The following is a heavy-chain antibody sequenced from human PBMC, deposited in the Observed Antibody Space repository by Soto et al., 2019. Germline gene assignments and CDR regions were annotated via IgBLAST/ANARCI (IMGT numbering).Heavy chain of an antibody. CDR1: GFSLSTSGGG. Sequence: SGPTLVNPTQTLTLTCTFSGFSLSTSGGGVGWIRQPPGKALEWLALIYWDDDKRYSPSLKSRLTITKDTSKNQVVLTMTNMDPVDTATYYCAHRQIYCGGDCYSGFDYWGQGTLVTGFS. V-gene: IGHV2-5*02. CDR2: IYWDDDK. D-gene: IGHD2-21*02. J-gene: IGHJ4*02. CDR3: AHRQIYCGGDCYSGFDY.